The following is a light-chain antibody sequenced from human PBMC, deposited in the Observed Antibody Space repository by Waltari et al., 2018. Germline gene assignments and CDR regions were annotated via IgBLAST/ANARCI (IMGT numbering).Light chain of an antibody. CDR2: EVS. CDR3: NSYTSTSTRVV. V-gene: IGLV2-14*01. J-gene: IGLJ3*02. Sequence: QSALTQPASVSGSPGQSITISCTGTSNDVGAYNYVSWYQQHPGKAPKLMIYEVSNRPSGVSSRFSGSKSGNTASLTISGLQAEDEADDYCNSYTSTSTRVVFGGGTKLTVL. CDR1: SNDVGAYNY.